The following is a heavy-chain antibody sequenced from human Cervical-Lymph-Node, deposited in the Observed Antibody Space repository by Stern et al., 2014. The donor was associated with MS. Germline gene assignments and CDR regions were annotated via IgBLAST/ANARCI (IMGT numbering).Heavy chain of an antibody. J-gene: IGHJ5*02. Sequence: VPLVESGAEVKKPGSSVKVSCKASGGISWVRQAPGQGLEWMGGVIPFVGTSNYAQKVQGRVTITADTSTNTTYLHLSRLTSADTAVYYCARGSGDNWFGPWGQGTLVTVSS. D-gene: IGHD3-10*01. V-gene: IGHV1-69*06. CDR1: GG. CDR3: ARGSGDNWFGP. CDR2: VIPFVGTS.